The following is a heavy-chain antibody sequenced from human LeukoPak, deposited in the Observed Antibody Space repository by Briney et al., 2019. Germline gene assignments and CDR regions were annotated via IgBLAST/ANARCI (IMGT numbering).Heavy chain of an antibody. CDR2: IIPIFGTA. Sequence: SVKVSCKASGGTFSSYAISWVRQAPGQGLEWMGGIIPIFGTANYAQKFQGRVTITADESTSTAYMELSSLRSEDTAVYYCARVLSMGVPAAINLFDPWGQGTLVTVSS. V-gene: IGHV1-69*13. J-gene: IGHJ5*02. CDR3: ARVLSMGVPAAINLFDP. D-gene: IGHD2-2*02. CDR1: GGTFSSYA.